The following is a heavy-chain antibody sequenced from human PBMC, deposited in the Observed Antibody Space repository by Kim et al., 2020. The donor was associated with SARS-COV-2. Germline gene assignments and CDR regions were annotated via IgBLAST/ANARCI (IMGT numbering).Heavy chain of an antibody. J-gene: IGHJ5*02. D-gene: IGHD6-13*01. Sequence: ASVKVSCKASGYTFTSYGISWVRQAPGQGLEWMGWISAYNGNTNYAQKLQGRVTMTTDTSTSTAYMELRSLRSDDTAVYYCARVRRTRIGSAAADSNWFDPWGQGTLVTVSS. CDR1: GYTFTSYG. CDR3: ARVRRTRIGSAAADSNWFDP. V-gene: IGHV1-18*01. CDR2: ISAYNGNT.